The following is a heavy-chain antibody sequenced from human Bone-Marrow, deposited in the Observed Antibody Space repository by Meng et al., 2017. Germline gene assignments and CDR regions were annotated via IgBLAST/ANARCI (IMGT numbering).Heavy chain of an antibody. V-gene: IGHV3-48*04. CDR1: GFTFSSYW. Sequence: GESLKISCAASGFTFSSYWMSWVRQAPGKGLEWVSYISSSGSTIYYADSVKGRFTISRDNAKNSLYLQMNSLRAEDTAVYYCARDLLRYFDWEGFDYWGQGTLVTVSS. D-gene: IGHD3-9*01. CDR3: ARDLLRYFDWEGFDY. CDR2: ISSSGSTI. J-gene: IGHJ4*02.